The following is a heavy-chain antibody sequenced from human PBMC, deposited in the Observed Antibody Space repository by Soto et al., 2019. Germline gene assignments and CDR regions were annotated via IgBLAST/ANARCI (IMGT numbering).Heavy chain of an antibody. CDR3: ARDRESYGDSTYRNCYYYGMDV. J-gene: IGHJ6*02. V-gene: IGHV1-69*01. CDR1: GGTFSSYA. Sequence: QVQLVQSGAEVKKPGSSVKVSCKASGGTFSSYAISWVRQAPGQGLEWMGGIIPIFGTANYAQKFQGRVTITAVESTSTAYLELGSLRSEDTAVYYCARDRESYGDSTYRNCYYYGMDVWGRVTTVTVSS. D-gene: IGHD4-17*01. CDR2: IIPIFGTA.